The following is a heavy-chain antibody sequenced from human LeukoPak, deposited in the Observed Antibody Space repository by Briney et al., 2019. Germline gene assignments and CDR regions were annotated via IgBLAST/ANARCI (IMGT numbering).Heavy chain of an antibody. V-gene: IGHV5-51*01. J-gene: IGHJ6*02. CDR2: IYPGDSDT. Sequence: KPGESLKISGKGSGYSFTSYWIAWVRQMPGKGLEWMGIIYPGDSDTSYSPSFQGQVTLSADKSIGTAYLQWSSLKASDTAMYYCARPGYSGRAAYGLDVWGQGTTVTVSS. D-gene: IGHD6-13*01. CDR3: ARPGYSGRAAYGLDV. CDR1: GYSFTSYW.